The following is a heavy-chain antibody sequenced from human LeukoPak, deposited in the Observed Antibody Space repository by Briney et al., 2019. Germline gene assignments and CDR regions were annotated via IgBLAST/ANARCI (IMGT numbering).Heavy chain of an antibody. CDR3: ARASYNWNYDYAFDI. CDR2: IYTSGST. J-gene: IGHJ3*02. D-gene: IGHD1-7*01. Sequence: PSETLSLTCTVSGGSISSGSYYWSWIRQPAGKGLEWIGRIYTSGSTNYNPSLKSRVTISVDTSENQFSLKLSSVTAADTAVYYCARASYNWNYDYAFDIWGQGTMVTVSS. CDR1: GGSISSGSYY. V-gene: IGHV4-61*02.